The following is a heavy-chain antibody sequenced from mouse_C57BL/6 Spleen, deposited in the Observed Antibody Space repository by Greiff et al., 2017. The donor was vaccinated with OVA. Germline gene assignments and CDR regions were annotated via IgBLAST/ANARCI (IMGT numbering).Heavy chain of an antibody. D-gene: IGHD1-1*01. J-gene: IGHJ1*03. CDR3: ARRNYYGSSYWYFDV. V-gene: IGHV5-17*01. CDR1: GFTFSDYG. CDR2: ISSGSSTI. Sequence: DVMLVESGGGLVKPGGSLKLSCAASGFTFSDYGMHWVRQAPEKGLEWVAYISSGSSTIYYADTVKGRFTISRDNAKNTLFLQMTSLRSEDTAMXYCARRNYYGSSYWYFDVWGTGTTVTVSS.